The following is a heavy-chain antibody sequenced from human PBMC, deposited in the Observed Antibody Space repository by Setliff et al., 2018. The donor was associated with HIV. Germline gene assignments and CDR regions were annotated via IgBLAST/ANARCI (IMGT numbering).Heavy chain of an antibody. J-gene: IGHJ4*02. CDR1: GFIFKNYA. CDR3: VKGVGATSYAGRIFDF. V-gene: IGHV3-9*01. D-gene: IGHD1-26*01. CDR2: LSSNSASI. Sequence: LSLSCEGSGFIFKNYAMHWVRQAPGKGLEWVSGLSSNSASIGYADTVKGRFTISRDNAKNSLYLQMDSLRPEDTALYYCVKGVGATSYAGRIFDFWGQGTLVTVSS.